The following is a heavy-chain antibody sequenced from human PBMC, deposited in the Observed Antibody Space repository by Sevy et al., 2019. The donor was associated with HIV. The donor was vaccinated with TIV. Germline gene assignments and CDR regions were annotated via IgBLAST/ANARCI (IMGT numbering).Heavy chain of an antibody. D-gene: IGHD6-13*01. Sequence: ASVKVSCKASGYTFTTYAITWVRQAPGEGLEWMGWISVNNGNRNYAQKVQDRVTMTTDTSTNTAYMELRSLRSDDTAMYYCARVVMSSSWPCFDYWGQGILVTVSS. CDR3: ARVVMSSSWPCFDY. CDR1: GYTFTTYA. J-gene: IGHJ4*02. CDR2: ISVNNGNR. V-gene: IGHV1-18*01.